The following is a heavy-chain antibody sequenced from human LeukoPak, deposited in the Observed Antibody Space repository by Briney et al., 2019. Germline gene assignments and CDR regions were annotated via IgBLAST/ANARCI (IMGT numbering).Heavy chain of an antibody. J-gene: IGHJ4*02. CDR3: VRDYGGVSSIDH. CDR1: GVTFSSYG. Sequence: VGSLRLSCAASGVTFSSYGMHWVRQAPGKGREGVAVIWYDGSNKYYADSVKGRFTISRDNSKNTLYLQMNSLRGEDTAVYYCVRDYGGVSSIDHWGQGTLVTVSS. V-gene: IGHV3-33*01. CDR2: IWYDGSNK. D-gene: IGHD4-17*01.